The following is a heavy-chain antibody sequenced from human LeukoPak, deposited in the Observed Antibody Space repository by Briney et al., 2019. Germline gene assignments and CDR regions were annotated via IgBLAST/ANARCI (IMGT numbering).Heavy chain of an antibody. CDR2: ISYDGSNK. V-gene: IGHV3-30*03. Sequence: GRSLRLSCAASGFTFCSYGMHWVRQAPGKGLEWVAVISYDGSNKYYADSVKGRFTISRDNSKNTLYLQMNSLRAEDTAVYYCARENNGFDPWGQGTLVTVSS. J-gene: IGHJ5*02. CDR3: ARENNGFDP. CDR1: GFTFCSYG.